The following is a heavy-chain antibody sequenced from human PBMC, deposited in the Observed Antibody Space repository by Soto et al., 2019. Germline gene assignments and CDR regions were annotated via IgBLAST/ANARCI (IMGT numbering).Heavy chain of an antibody. J-gene: IGHJ4*02. V-gene: IGHV1-18*04. CDR3: ARDWSRYYDNSGLIWFY. CDR1: GYTLRSYG. D-gene: IGHD3-22*01. CDR2: ISAYNGDT. Sequence: GASVKVSCKASGYTLRSYGISWVRQAPGQGLEWVGWISAYNGDTHYAPKFQDRITLTTETSTDTAYMELRSLRLDDTAVYYCARDWSRYYDNSGLIWFYWGQGSLVTVSS.